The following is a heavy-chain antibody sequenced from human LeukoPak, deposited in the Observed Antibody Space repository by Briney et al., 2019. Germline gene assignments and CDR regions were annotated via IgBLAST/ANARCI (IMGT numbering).Heavy chain of an antibody. CDR2: ISSSSSYI. V-gene: IGHV3-21*01. CDR3: VRGGAAGTNYYYYYYMDV. J-gene: IGHJ6*03. D-gene: IGHD2-15*01. CDR1: GFTFSSYS. Sequence: GGSLRLSCAASGFTFSSYSMNWVRQAPGKGLEWVSSISSSSSYIYYADSVKGRFTISRDNAKNSLYLQMNSLRAEDTAVYYCVRGGAAGTNYYYYYYMDVWGKGTTVTVSS.